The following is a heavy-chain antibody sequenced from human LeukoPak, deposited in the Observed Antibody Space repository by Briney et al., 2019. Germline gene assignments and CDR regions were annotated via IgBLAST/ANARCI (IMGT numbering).Heavy chain of an antibody. J-gene: IGHJ4*02. D-gene: IGHD3-3*01. V-gene: IGHV3-23*01. CDR3: AKDAVLRFLEWLLFFSPFDY. CDR1: GFTFSSYA. Sequence: PGGSLRLSCAASGFTFSSYAMSWVRQAPGKGLEWVSAISGSGGSTYYADSVKGRFTISRDNSKNTLYLQMNSLRAEDTAVYYCAKDAVLRFLEWLLFFSPFDYWGQGTLVTVSS. CDR2: ISGSGGST.